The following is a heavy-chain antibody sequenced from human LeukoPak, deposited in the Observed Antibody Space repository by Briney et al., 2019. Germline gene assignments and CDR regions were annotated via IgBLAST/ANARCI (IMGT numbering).Heavy chain of an antibody. J-gene: IGHJ6*02. CDR1: GFTFTSYA. Sequence: GGSLRLSCAASGFTFTSYAMTWVRQAPGKGLEWVSSIAAGGGDTYHSDSVKGRFTISRDNSMNTLYLQMNSLRADDTAVYYCGRPTKYWLVRGNGVDVWGQGTTVTVSS. D-gene: IGHD6-19*01. V-gene: IGHV3-23*01. CDR2: IAAGGGDT. CDR3: GRPTKYWLVRGNGVDV.